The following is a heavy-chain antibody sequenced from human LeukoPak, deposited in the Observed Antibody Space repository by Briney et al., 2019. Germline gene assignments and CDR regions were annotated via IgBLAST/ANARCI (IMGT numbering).Heavy chain of an antibody. Sequence: GGPLSLSCAASGFTFSSYGMHWVRQAPGKGLEWVAVISYDGSNKYYADSVKGRFTISRDNSKNTLYLQMNSLRAEDTAVYYCANGSPTRRVVNPPVDYWGQGTLVTVSS. D-gene: IGHD3-22*01. V-gene: IGHV3-30*18. CDR2: ISYDGSNK. CDR3: ANGSPTRRVVNPPVDY. J-gene: IGHJ4*02. CDR1: GFTFSSYG.